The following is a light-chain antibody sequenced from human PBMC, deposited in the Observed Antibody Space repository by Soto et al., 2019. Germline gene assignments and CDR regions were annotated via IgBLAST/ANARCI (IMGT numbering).Light chain of an antibody. Sequence: QSALTQPASLSGSPGQSITIYCTGTTSDVDAYNYVSWYQQHPGKAPKLMIYDVSNRPSGVSSRFSGSKSGNTASLTISGLQAEDEADYYCGSYTTSSNYVFGTGTKVTVL. CDR1: TSDVDAYNY. CDR2: DVS. J-gene: IGLJ1*01. CDR3: GSYTTSSNYV. V-gene: IGLV2-14*01.